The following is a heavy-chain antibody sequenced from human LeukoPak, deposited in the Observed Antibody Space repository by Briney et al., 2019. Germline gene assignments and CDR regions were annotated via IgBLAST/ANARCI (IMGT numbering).Heavy chain of an antibody. CDR2: ISSGSSYM. V-gene: IGHV3-21*01. CDR1: GFTFSSYS. CDR3: ARGPLGRFDY. D-gene: IGHD1-26*01. Sequence: GGSLRLSCAASGFTFSSYSMNWVRQAPGKGLEWVSSISSGSSYMYYADSVKGRFTISRDNAKNSLYLQMNSLRAEDTAVYYCARGPLGRFDYWGQGTLVTVSS. J-gene: IGHJ4*02.